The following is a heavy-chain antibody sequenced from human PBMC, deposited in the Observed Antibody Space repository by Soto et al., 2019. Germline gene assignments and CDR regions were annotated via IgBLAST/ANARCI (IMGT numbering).Heavy chain of an antibody. Sequence: LSLTCTASGGSISSYYWSWIRQPPGKGLEWIGYIYYSGSTNYNPSLKSRVTISVDTSKNQFSLKLSSVTAADTAVYYCARASGYYGSGSYLDWFDPWGQGTLVTVSS. CDR3: ARASGYYGSGSYLDWFDP. V-gene: IGHV4-59*01. CDR1: GGSISSYY. J-gene: IGHJ5*02. D-gene: IGHD3-10*01. CDR2: IYYSGST.